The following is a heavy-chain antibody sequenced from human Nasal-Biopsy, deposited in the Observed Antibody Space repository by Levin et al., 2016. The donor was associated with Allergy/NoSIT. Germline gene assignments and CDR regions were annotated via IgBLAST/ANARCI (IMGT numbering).Heavy chain of an antibody. CDR1: GVSIRSHY. CDR2: IFYGGSA. CDR3: VREVYTPGPFDY. V-gene: IGHV4-59*11. Sequence: SETLSLTCSVSGVSIRSHYWNWIRQPPGKGLEWIGYIFYGGSATYKSSLKSRATILIDTSKNQFSLKLSSVTAADMAVYYCVREVYTPGPFDYWGQGALVTVSS. J-gene: IGHJ4*02. D-gene: IGHD2-8*01.